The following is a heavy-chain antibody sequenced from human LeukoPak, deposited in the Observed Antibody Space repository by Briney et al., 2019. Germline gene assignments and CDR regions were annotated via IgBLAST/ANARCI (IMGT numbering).Heavy chain of an antibody. CDR2: INPNSGGT. D-gene: IGHD5-18*01. Sequence: GASVKVSCKASGYTFTGYYMHWVRQAPGQGLEWMGWINPNSGGTNYAQKFQGRVTMTRDTSISTAYMELSRLRSDDTAVYYCAGAGYSYGLGYYYYYMDVWGKGTTVTISS. V-gene: IGHV1-2*02. CDR3: AGAGYSYGLGYYYYYMDV. CDR1: GYTFTGYY. J-gene: IGHJ6*03.